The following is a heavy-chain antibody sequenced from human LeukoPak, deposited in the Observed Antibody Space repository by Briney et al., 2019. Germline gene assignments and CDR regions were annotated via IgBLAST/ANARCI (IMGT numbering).Heavy chain of an antibody. D-gene: IGHD6-19*01. Sequence: SETLSLTCTVSGGSISSSSYYWGWIRQPPGKGLEWIGSIYYSGSTYYNPSLKSRVTIPVDTSKSQFSLKLSSVTAADTAVYYCARQVSSGWYYFDYWGQGTLVTVSS. CDR3: ARQVSSGWYYFDY. J-gene: IGHJ4*02. CDR2: IYYSGST. V-gene: IGHV4-39*01. CDR1: GGSISSSSYY.